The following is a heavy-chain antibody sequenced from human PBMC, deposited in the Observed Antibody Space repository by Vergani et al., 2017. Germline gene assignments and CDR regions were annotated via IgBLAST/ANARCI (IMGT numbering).Heavy chain of an antibody. D-gene: IGHD6-6*01. CDR2: IYPGDSDT. V-gene: IGHV5-51*01. Sequence: EVQLVQSGAEVKKPGESLKISCKGSGYSFTSYWIGWVRQMPGKGLEWMGIIYPGDSDTRYSPSFQGQVTISADKSISTAYLQWSSLKASDTAMYYCARLHYSSSSETPRDYYYYGMDVWGQGTTVTVSS. CDR3: ARLHYSSSSETPRDYYYYGMDV. CDR1: GYSFTSYW. J-gene: IGHJ6*02.